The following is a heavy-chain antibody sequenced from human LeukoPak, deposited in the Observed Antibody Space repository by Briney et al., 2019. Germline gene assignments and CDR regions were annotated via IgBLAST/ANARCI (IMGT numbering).Heavy chain of an antibody. CDR2: ISYDGSNK. Sequence: PGRSLRLSCAASGFTFSSYAMHWVRQAPGKGLEWVAVISYDGSNKYYADSVKGRFTISRDNSKNTLYLQMNSLRAEDTAVYYCARGSTVVTDGGQGTLVTVS. V-gene: IGHV3-30-3*01. CDR3: ARGSTVVTD. CDR1: GFTFSSYA. J-gene: IGHJ4*02. D-gene: IGHD4-23*01.